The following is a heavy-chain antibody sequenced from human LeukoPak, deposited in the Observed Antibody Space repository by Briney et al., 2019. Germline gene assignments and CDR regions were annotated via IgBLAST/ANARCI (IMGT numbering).Heavy chain of an antibody. CDR1: GFTFSTYW. CDR2: ISYDGSNK. J-gene: IGHJ4*02. V-gene: IGHV3-30*03. CDR3: ARGTKQWLGMYYFDF. D-gene: IGHD6-19*01. Sequence: GGSLRLSCAASGFTFSTYWMTWVRQAPGKGLEWVAVISYDGSNKYYADSVKGRFTISRDNSKNTLYLQMNSLRAEDTAVYYCARGTKQWLGMYYFDFWGQGTLVTVSS.